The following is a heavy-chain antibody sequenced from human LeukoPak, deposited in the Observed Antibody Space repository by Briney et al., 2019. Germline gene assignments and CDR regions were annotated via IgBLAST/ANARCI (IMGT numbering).Heavy chain of an antibody. CDR2: IYSGGST. V-gene: IGHV3-53*01. CDR3: ARVRGSGWSRFDY. Sequence: GGSLRLSCAASGFTVSSNYMSWVRQAPGKGLEWVSVIYSGGSTYYADSVKGRFTISRDNSKNTLYHQMNSLRAEDTAVYYCARVRGSGWSRFDYWGQGTLVTVSS. J-gene: IGHJ4*02. D-gene: IGHD6-19*01. CDR1: GFTVSSNY.